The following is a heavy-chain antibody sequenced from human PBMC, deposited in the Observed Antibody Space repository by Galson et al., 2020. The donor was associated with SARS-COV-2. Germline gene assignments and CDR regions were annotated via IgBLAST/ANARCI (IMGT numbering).Heavy chain of an antibody. V-gene: IGHV4-38-2*02. CDR2: IHHSGST. CDR3: ARVVLRDLWSGDFHGFDI. J-gene: IGHJ3*02. CDR1: GDAISSGYY. Sequence: SETLSLTCNVSGDAISSGYYWGWVRQPPGKGLDWIASIHHSGSTFYKPSLKSRLTISVDTSKNQFSLNVNSVTAADTAVYYCARVVLRDLWSGDFHGFDIWGQGTLVTVSS. D-gene: IGHD3-3*01.